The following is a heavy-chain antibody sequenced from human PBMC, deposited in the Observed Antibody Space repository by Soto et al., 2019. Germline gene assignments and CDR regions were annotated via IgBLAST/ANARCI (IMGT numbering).Heavy chain of an antibody. Sequence: VKVSCKASGYTFTSYYMHWVRQAPGQGLEWMGRIIPILGIANYAQKFQGRVTITADKSTSTAYMELSSLRSEDTAVYYCARGYDFWSGYFYYYYMDVWGKGTTVTVSS. CDR2: IIPILGIA. V-gene: IGHV1-69*10. D-gene: IGHD3-3*01. J-gene: IGHJ6*03. CDR3: ARGYDFWSGYFYYYYMDV. CDR1: GYTFTSYY.